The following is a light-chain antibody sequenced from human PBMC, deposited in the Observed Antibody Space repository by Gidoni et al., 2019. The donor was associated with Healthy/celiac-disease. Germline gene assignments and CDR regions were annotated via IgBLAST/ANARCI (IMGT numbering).Light chain of an antibody. CDR2: QDS. J-gene: IGLJ2*01. CDR3: QAWDSSTVV. CDR1: KLGDKY. Sequence: SYELTKTPSVSVSPGQSARIPCSGDKLGDKYACWYQQKPGQSPVLVIYQDSKRPSGIPERFSGSNSGNTATLTISGTQAMDEADYYCQAWDSSTVVFGGGTKLTVL. V-gene: IGLV3-1*01.